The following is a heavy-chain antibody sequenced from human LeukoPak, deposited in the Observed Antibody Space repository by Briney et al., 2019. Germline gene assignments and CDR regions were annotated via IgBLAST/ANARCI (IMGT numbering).Heavy chain of an antibody. V-gene: IGHV3-23*01. CDR3: ARTRGYCSSTSCYYYYYYYMDV. CDR2: ISGSGGST. J-gene: IGHJ6*03. Sequence: AISGSGGSTYYADSVKGRFTISRDNSKNTLYLQMNSLRAEDTAVYYCARTRGYCSSTSCYYYYYYYMDVWGKGTTVTVSS. D-gene: IGHD2-2*03.